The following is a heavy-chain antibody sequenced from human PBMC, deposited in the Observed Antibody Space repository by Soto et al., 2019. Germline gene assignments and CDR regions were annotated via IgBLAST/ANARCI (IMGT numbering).Heavy chain of an antibody. J-gene: IGHJ4*02. CDR2: IKSKTDGGTT. Sequence: GGSLRLSCAASGFTFSNAWMSWVRQAPGKGLEWVGRIKSKTDGGTTDYAAPVKGRFTISRDDSKNTLYLQMNSLKTEDTAVYYCTLTQEWSFSPVDYWGQGTLVTVSS. D-gene: IGHD3-3*01. V-gene: IGHV3-15*01. CDR1: GFTFSNAW. CDR3: TLTQEWSFSPVDY.